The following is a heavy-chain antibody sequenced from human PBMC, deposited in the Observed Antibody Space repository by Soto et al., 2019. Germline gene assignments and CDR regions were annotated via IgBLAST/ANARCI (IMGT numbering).Heavy chain of an antibody. CDR3: ARDPSQYSSCWLNWPQKHVLADY. CDR1: GYTFTSYG. Sequence: ASVKVSCKASGYTFTSYGISWVRQAPGQGLEWMGWISAYNGNTNYAQKLQGRVTMTTDTSTSTAYMELRSLRSDDTVVYYCARDPSQYSSCWLNWPQKHVLADYWGQGTLVTVSS. D-gene: IGHD6-13*01. CDR2: ISAYNGNT. J-gene: IGHJ4*02. V-gene: IGHV1-18*01.